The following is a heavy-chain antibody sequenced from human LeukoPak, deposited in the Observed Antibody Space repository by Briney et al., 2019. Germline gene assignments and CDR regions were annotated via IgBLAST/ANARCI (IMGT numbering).Heavy chain of an antibody. V-gene: IGHV3-30-3*01. CDR1: RFTFSTYV. CDR3: ARDRIAVAGMGAFQH. J-gene: IGHJ1*01. Sequence: GGSLRLSCEASRFTFSTYVMHWVRQAPAKGLEWVAGISNDGTNEDHADSVKGRFTISRDNSKNTLYLQMNSLRAEDTAIYYCARDRIAVAGMGAFQHWGQGTLVTVSS. CDR2: ISNDGTNE. D-gene: IGHD6-19*01.